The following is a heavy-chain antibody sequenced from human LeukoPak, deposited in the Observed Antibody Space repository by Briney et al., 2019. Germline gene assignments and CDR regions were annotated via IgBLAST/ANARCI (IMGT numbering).Heavy chain of an antibody. CDR3: ARDDYGGNSY. CDR1: EFTFSTYS. D-gene: IGHD4-23*01. V-gene: IGHV3-48*01. CDR2: ISSSSSTI. J-gene: IGHJ4*02. Sequence: GGSLRLSCAASEFTFSTYSMNWVRQAPGKGLEWVSYISSSSSTIYYADSVKGRFTISRDNAKNSLYLQMNSLRAEDTAVYYCARDDYGGNSYWGQGTLVTVSS.